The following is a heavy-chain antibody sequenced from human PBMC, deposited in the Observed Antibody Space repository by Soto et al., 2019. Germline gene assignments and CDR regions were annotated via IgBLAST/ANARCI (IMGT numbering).Heavy chain of an antibody. V-gene: IGHV6-1*01. Sequence: SQTLSLTCAISGDSVSSNSAAWNWIRQPPSRGLEWLGRTYYRSKWYNDYAVSVKSRITINPDTSKNQFSLQLNSVTPEDTAVYYCARSAGYSSSWYNYYYYYMDVWGKGTTVTVSS. CDR2: TYYRSKWYN. CDR3: ARSAGYSSSWYNYYYYYMDV. J-gene: IGHJ6*03. D-gene: IGHD6-13*01. CDR1: GDSVSSNSAA.